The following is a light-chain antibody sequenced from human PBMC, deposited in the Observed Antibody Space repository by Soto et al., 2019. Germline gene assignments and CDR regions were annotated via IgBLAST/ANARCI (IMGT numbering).Light chain of an antibody. V-gene: IGKV1-5*01. CDR3: QQYNSYSGT. CDR2: DAS. Sequence: DMQMTQSPSTLSASVGDSVTRTCRASQSLNRWLAWYQQKPGKAPKLLIYDASSLESGVPSRFSGSGSGTEFTLTISSLQPDEFATYYCQQYNSYSGTVGQGTKVDIK. CDR1: QSLNRW. J-gene: IGKJ1*01.